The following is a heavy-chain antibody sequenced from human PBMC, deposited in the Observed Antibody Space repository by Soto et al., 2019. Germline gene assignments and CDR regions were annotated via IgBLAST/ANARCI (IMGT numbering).Heavy chain of an antibody. V-gene: IGHV3-33*01. CDR1: GFTFSSYG. CDR3: ARDGWFGETSDYYGMDV. Sequence: QVQLVESGGGVVQPGRSLRLSCAASGFTFSSYGMHWVRQAPGKGLEWVAVIWYDGSNKYYADSVKGRFTISRDNSKNTLYLQMNSLRAEDTAVYYCARDGWFGETSDYYGMDVWGQGTTVTVSS. D-gene: IGHD3-10*01. J-gene: IGHJ6*02. CDR2: IWYDGSNK.